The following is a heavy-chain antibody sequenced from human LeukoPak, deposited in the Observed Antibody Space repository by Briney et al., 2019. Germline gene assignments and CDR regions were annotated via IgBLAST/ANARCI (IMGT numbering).Heavy chain of an antibody. CDR3: ARDAAVQQLGYYYYYMDV. D-gene: IGHD6-13*01. Sequence: GGSLRLPCAASGFAFSSYWMSWVRQAPGKGLEWVANIKQDGSEKYYVDSVKGRFTTSRDNAKNSLYLQMNSLRAEDTAVYYCARDAAVQQLGYYYYYMDVWGKGITVTVSS. CDR1: GFAFSSYW. CDR2: IKQDGSEK. J-gene: IGHJ6*03. V-gene: IGHV3-7*01.